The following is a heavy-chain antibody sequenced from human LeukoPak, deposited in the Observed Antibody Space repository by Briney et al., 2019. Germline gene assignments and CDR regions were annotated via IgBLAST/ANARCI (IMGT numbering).Heavy chain of an antibody. V-gene: IGHV1-46*01. Sequence: ASVKVSCKGSVYTFTSYYMHWVRQAPGQGLEWMGIINPSGGSTSYAQKFQGRVTMTRDTSTSTVYMELSSLRSEDTAVYYCERDASQGYFLDYWGQGTLVTVSS. CDR1: VYTFTSYY. CDR2: INPSGGST. J-gene: IGHJ4*02. D-gene: IGHD2/OR15-2a*01. CDR3: ERDASQGYFLDY.